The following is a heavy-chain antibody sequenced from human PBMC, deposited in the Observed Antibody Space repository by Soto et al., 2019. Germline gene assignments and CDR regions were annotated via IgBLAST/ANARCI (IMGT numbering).Heavy chain of an antibody. CDR1: GFTFSSYG. CDR3: AKSTGFGSGYYQFDY. CDR2: ISYDGSNK. J-gene: IGHJ4*02. Sequence: GGSLRLSCAASGFTFSSYGMHWVRQAPGKGLEWVAVISYDGSNKYYADSVKGRFTISRDNSKNTLYLQMNSLRAEDTAVYYCAKSTGFGSGYYQFDYWGQGTLVTVSS. D-gene: IGHD3-22*01. V-gene: IGHV3-30*18.